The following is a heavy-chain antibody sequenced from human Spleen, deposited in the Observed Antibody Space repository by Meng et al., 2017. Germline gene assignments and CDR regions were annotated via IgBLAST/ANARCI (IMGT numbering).Heavy chain of an antibody. CDR1: GYTFTGYS. Sequence: QVQLVQSGAEVKKPGASVKVSRKASGYTFTGYSMHWIRQAPGQGLEWMGRINPDSGTNYAQRFQGRVTLTWDTSISTAYMDLSSLRSDDTAMYYCAKDLSGSIDYWGQGTLVTVSS. D-gene: IGHD2/OR15-2a*01. CDR3: AKDLSGSIDY. CDR2: INPDSGT. V-gene: IGHV1-2*06. J-gene: IGHJ4*02.